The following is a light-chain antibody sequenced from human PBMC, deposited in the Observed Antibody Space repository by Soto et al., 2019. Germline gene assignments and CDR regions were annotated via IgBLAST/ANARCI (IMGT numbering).Light chain of an antibody. V-gene: IGLV2-23*01. CDR1: SSDVGASNR. J-gene: IGLJ1*01. CDR2: EGT. Sequence: QSVLTQPASVSGSPGQSITISCTGTSSDVGASNRVSWYQQHPGKAPKFIIYEGTKRPSGVSNRFSGSKSGNTASLTISGLQAEDEADYYCCSSAGSNYAFGTGTKVTVL. CDR3: CSSAGSNYA.